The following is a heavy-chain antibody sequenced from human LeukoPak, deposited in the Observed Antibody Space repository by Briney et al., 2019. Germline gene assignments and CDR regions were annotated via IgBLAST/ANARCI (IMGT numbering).Heavy chain of an antibody. D-gene: IGHD3-10*01. V-gene: IGHV3-15*01. CDR1: GFTFSNAW. CDR3: TTGPITMVRGVIIERYFDY. J-gene: IGHJ4*02. Sequence: GGSLRLSCAASGFTFSNAWMSWVRQAPGKGLEWVGRIKSKTDGGTTDYAAPVKGRFTISRDDSKNTLYLQMNSLKTEDTAVYYCTTGPITMVRGVIIERYFDYWGQGTLVTVSS. CDR2: IKSKTDGGTT.